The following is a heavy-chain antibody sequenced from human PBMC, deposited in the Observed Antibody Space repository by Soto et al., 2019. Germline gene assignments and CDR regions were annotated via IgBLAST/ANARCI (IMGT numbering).Heavy chain of an antibody. CDR2: ISGSGGST. V-gene: IGHV3-23*01. Sequence: RGSLRLSGAASGFIFSSYAMSWVRQAPGKGLEWVSAISGSGGSTYYADSVKGRFTISRDNSKNTLYLQMNSLRAEDTAVYFCARELRDSHIQFDHWGQGTRVTGSS. CDR1: GFIFSSYA. CDR3: ARELRDSHIQFDH. J-gene: IGHJ5*02. D-gene: IGHD1-26*01.